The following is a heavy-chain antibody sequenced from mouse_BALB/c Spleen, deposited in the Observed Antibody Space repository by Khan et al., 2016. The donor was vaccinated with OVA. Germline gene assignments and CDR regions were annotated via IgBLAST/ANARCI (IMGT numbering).Heavy chain of an antibody. J-gene: IGHJ3*01. Sequence: VQLQQSGAELVKPGASVKLSCKASGYTFTSYWMHWVKQRPGQGLEWIGEINPSNGRTNYNEKFKSKATLTVDKSSNTAYMQLSSLTSEDSAVYYCARSTMITTEFAYWGQGTLVTVSA. CDR2: INPSNGRT. V-gene: IGHV1S81*02. CDR1: GYTFTSYW. CDR3: ARSTMITTEFAY. D-gene: IGHD2-4*01.